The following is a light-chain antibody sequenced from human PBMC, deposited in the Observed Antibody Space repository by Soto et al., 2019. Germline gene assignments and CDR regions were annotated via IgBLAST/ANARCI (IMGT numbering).Light chain of an antibody. CDR1: GSEVGNYVF. CDR2: EVS. V-gene: IGLV2-14*01. J-gene: IGLJ1*01. Sequence: QSALTQPASVSGSPGQSITISCTGTGSEVGNYVFVSWYQQYPGKAPKLIIFEVSNRPSGVSDRFSGSKSGSTASLSISGLQSEDEADYYCVSYTSTSTLVFGTGTKLTVL. CDR3: VSYTSTSTLV.